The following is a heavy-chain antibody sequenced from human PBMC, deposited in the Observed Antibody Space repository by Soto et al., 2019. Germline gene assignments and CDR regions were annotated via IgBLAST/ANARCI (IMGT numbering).Heavy chain of an antibody. CDR3: AGGGSYDSSGYDAFDM. CDR2: IYYSST. J-gene: IGHJ3*02. CDR1: GGSISSYY. D-gene: IGHD3-22*01. V-gene: IGHV4-59*01. Sequence: QVQLQESGPGLLKPSETLSLTCTVSGGSISSYYWTWIRQPPGRGLEWIGYIYYSSTNYNPSLKSRVTISVDTSKKQFSLTLSSVTAADTGVYYCAGGGSYDSSGYDAFDMWGQGTMVTVSS.